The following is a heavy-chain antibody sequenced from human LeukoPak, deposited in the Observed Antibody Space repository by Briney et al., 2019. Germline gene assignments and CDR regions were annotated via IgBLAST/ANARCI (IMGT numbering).Heavy chain of an antibody. CDR1: GYTCTGYY. V-gene: IGHV1-2*02. J-gene: IGHJ3*02. D-gene: IGHD6-19*01. CDR2: INPNSGGT. CDR3: AAVAGLGNAFDI. Sequence: ASVKVSCKASGYTCTGYYMHWVRQAPRQGLEWMGWINPNSGGTNYAQKFQGRVTMTRDTSISTAYMELSRLRSDDTAVYYCAAVAGLGNAFDIWGQGTMVTVSS.